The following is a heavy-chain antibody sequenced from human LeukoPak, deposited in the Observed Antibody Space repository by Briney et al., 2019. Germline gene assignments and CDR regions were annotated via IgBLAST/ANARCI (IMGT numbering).Heavy chain of an antibody. Sequence: ASVKVSCKASGYAFTGYYIHWVRQAPGQGLEWMGWINPNSGGTKYAQKFQGRVTMTRDTSITTAYMGLSRLRSDDTAVYYCAKGRVVAGSKSLTYHWFDPWGQGTLVTFSS. CDR2: INPNSGGT. J-gene: IGHJ5*02. D-gene: IGHD6-19*01. CDR1: GYAFTGYY. CDR3: AKGRVVAGSKSLTYHWFDP. V-gene: IGHV1-2*02.